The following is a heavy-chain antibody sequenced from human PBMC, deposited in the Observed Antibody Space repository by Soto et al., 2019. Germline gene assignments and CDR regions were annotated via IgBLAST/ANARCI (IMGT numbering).Heavy chain of an antibody. CDR3: AKDQLADGYNSDSDY. CDR1: GLTFSSYA. J-gene: IGHJ4*02. V-gene: IGHV3-23*01. D-gene: IGHD5-12*01. CDR2: ISGSGGST. Sequence: EVQLLESGGGLVQPGWSLRLSCAASGLTFSSYAMRWVRQAPGKGLEWVSAISGSGGSTYYADSVKGRFTISRDNSKNTLYLQMNSLRAEDTAVYYCAKDQLADGYNSDSDYWGQGTLVTVSS.